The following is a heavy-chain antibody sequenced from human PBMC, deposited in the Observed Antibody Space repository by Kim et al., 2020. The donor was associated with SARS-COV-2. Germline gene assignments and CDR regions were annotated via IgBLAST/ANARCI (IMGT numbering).Heavy chain of an antibody. V-gene: IGHV3-23*01. Sequence: GGSLRLSCAASGFTFSSYAMSWVRQAPGKGLEWVSAISGSGGSTYYADSVKGRFTISRDNSKNTLYLQMNSLRAEDTAVYYCAKGGYDSSGYYYVSFGPGGYFTWGQGTLVTVSS. CDR2: ISGSGGST. CDR1: GFTFSSYA. J-gene: IGHJ4*02. D-gene: IGHD3-22*01. CDR3: AKGGYDSSGYYYVSFGPGGYFT.